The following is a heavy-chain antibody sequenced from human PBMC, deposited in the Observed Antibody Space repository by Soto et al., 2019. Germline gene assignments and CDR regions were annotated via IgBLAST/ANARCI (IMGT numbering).Heavy chain of an antibody. D-gene: IGHD3-3*01. Sequence: ASVKVSCKASGYNFTSYGISWVRQAPGQGLEWMGWISAYNGNTNYAQKLQGRVTMTTDTSTSTAYMELRSLRSDDTAVYYCARSHYDFWSGYSQGYFDYWGHGTLVTVSS. J-gene: IGHJ4*01. CDR3: ARSHYDFWSGYSQGYFDY. CDR2: ISAYNGNT. CDR1: GYNFTSYG. V-gene: IGHV1-18*04.